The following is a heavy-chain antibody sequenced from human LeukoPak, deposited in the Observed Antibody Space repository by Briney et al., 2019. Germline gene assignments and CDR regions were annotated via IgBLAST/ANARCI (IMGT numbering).Heavy chain of an antibody. J-gene: IGHJ6*03. Sequence: ASVKVSCKASGYTFTSYGISWVRQAPGQGLEWMGGIIPIFGTANYAQKFQGRVTITTDESTSTAYMELSSLRSEDTAVYYCARDRVPRNSVPTGYYYYYMDVWGKGTTVTVSS. CDR1: GYTFTSYG. CDR2: IIPIFGTA. D-gene: IGHD4-23*01. V-gene: IGHV1-69*05. CDR3: ARDRVPRNSVPTGYYYYYMDV.